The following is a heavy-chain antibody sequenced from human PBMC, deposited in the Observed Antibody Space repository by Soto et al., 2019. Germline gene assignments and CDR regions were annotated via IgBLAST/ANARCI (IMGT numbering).Heavy chain of an antibody. D-gene: IGHD6-6*01. J-gene: IGHJ2*01. CDR2: IIPIFGTA. V-gene: IGHV1-69*06. Sequence: SVKVSCKASGGTFSSYAISWVRRAPGQGLEWMGGIIPIFGTANYAQKFQGRVTITADKSTSTAYMELSSLRSEDTAVYYCARAASSIAPGGYFDLWGRGTLVTVSS. CDR3: ARAASSIAPGGYFDL. CDR1: GGTFSSYA.